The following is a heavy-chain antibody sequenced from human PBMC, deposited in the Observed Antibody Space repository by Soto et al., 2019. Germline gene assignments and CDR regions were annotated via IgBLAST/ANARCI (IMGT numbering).Heavy chain of an antibody. CDR1: GLTFSNYA. CDR2: ISTGDSLI. CDR3: ATVCRFCSGSNSLY. D-gene: IGHD2-15*01. J-gene: IGHJ4*02. Sequence: GGSLRLSCAASGLTFSNYAMNWVRQAPGKGLEWVSYISTGDSLIYYADSVKGRFTISRDNAKKSLYLQMISLRAEDTAVYYCATVCRFCSGSNSLYWGRGTLVTVSS. V-gene: IGHV3-48*01.